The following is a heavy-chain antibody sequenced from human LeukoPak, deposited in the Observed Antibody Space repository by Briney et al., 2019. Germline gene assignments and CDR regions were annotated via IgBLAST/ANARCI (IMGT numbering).Heavy chain of an antibody. Sequence: SETLSLTCTVSGGSISSYYWSWIRQPPGKGLEWIGYIYYSGSTNYNPSLKSRVTISVDTSKNQFSLKLNSVTAADTAVYYCARGMYRSSSGSDYWGQGTLVTVSS. CDR3: ARGMYRSSSGSDY. V-gene: IGHV4-59*12. CDR2: IYYSGST. D-gene: IGHD6-6*01. J-gene: IGHJ4*02. CDR1: GGSISSYY.